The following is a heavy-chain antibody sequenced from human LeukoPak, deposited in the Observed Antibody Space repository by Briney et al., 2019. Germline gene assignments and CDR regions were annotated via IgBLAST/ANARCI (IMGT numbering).Heavy chain of an antibody. CDR2: INHSGST. D-gene: IGHD6-13*01. CDR3: ARGGSWYTSNWFDP. V-gene: IGHV4-34*01. J-gene: IGHJ5*02. CDR1: GFTVSSNY. Sequence: PGGSLRLSCAASGFTVSSNYMSWIRQPPGKGLEWIGEINHSGSTNYNPSLKSRVTISVDTSKNQFSLKLSSVTAADTAVYYCARGGSWYTSNWFDPWGQGTLVTVSS.